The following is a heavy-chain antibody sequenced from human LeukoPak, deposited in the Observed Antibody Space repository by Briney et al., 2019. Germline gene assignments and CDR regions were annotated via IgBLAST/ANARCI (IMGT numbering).Heavy chain of an antibody. CDR2: ISQDGSEK. J-gene: IGHJ4*02. CDR1: GFTFRSYW. D-gene: IGHD3-16*01. V-gene: IGHV3-7*01. Sequence: GGSLRLSCAASGFTFRSYWMTWVRQAPGKGLEWVANISQDGSEKYYVDSVKGRFTFSRDNAKDSLYLQMNSLRAEDTAVYYCARDATRGGDFGYWGQGTLVTVSS. CDR3: ARDATRGGDFGY.